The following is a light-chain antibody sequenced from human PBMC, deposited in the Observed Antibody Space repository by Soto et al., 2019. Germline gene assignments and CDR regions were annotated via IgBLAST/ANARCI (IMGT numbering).Light chain of an antibody. V-gene: IGLV1-40*01. J-gene: IGLJ2*01. Sequence: QSLLTQPPSVSGAPGQRVTISCTGSSSNIGAGYDVHWYQQLPGTAPKLLIYANTNRPSGVPDRFSGSKSGTSASLAITGLQAEDEAGYYCQSYDSSLSGVVFGGGTKLTVL. CDR2: ANT. CDR1: SSNIGAGYD. CDR3: QSYDSSLSGVV.